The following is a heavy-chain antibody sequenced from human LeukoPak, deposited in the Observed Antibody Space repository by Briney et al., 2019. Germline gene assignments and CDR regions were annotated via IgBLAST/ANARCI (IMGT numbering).Heavy chain of an antibody. J-gene: IGHJ4*02. V-gene: IGHV3-30*02. Sequence: GGSLRLSCAASGFTFSSYGMHWVRQAPGKGLEWVAFMRYDGSNKYYADSVKGRFTISRDNSKNTLYLQMNSLRAEDTAVYYCAKHPGPYGSGSYFDYWGQGTLVTVSS. CDR3: AKHPGPYGSGSYFDY. CDR1: GFTFSSYG. D-gene: IGHD3-10*01. CDR2: MRYDGSNK.